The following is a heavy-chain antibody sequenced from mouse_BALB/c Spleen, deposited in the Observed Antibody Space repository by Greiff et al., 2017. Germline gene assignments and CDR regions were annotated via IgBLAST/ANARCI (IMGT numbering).Heavy chain of an antibody. CDR1: GFTFSDYY. Sequence: EVKLVESGGGLVKPGGSLKLSCAASGFTFSDYYMYWVRQTPEKRLEWVATISDGGSYTYYPDSVKGRFTISRDNAKNNLYLQMSSLKSEDTAMYYCARSIVAPSYAMDYWGQGTSVTVSS. CDR2: ISDGGSYT. V-gene: IGHV5-4*02. CDR3: ARSIVAPSYAMDY. J-gene: IGHJ4*01. D-gene: IGHD2-5*01.